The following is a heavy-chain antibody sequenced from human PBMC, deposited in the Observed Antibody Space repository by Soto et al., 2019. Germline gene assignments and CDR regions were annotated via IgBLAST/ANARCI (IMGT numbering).Heavy chain of an antibody. CDR2: IGTAGDT. CDR1: GFTFSSYD. CDR3: ARAPHYYDSSGYYTVDAFDI. J-gene: IGHJ3*02. D-gene: IGHD3-22*01. V-gene: IGHV3-13*04. Sequence: PGGSLRLSCAASGFTFSSYDMHWVRQATGKGLEWVSAIGTAGDTYYPGSVKGRFTISRENAKNSLYLQMNSLRAGDTAVYYCARAPHYYDSSGYYTVDAFDIWGQGTMVTVSS.